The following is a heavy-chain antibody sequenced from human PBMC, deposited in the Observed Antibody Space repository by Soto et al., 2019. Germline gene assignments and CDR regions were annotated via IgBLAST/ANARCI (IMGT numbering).Heavy chain of an antibody. CDR2: ISYDGSNK. J-gene: IGHJ4*02. CDR1: GFTFSSYG. V-gene: IGHV3-30*03. D-gene: IGHD6-19*01. CDR3: AAVPVLYSSGWPVRY. Sequence: PGGSLRLSCAASGFTFSSYGMHWVRQAPGKGLEWVAVISYDGSNKYYADSVKGRFTITRDMSTSTAYMELSSLRSEDTAVYYCAAVPVLYSSGWPVRYWGQGTLVTVSS.